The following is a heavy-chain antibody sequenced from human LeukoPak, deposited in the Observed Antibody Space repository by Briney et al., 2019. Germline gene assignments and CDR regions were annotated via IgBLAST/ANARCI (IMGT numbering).Heavy chain of an antibody. D-gene: IGHD2-21*01. Sequence: PGGSLRLSCAASGFTFSSYWMHWVRQAPGKGLVWVSRIKSDGKTNYAASVKGRFTISRDNAKNTVSLEMNSLRAEDTGVYYCARAPSEIGGYCPEYFRHWGQGTLVTVSS. J-gene: IGHJ1*01. CDR2: IKSDGKT. CDR1: GFTFSSYW. CDR3: ARAPSEIGGYCPEYFRH. V-gene: IGHV3-74*01.